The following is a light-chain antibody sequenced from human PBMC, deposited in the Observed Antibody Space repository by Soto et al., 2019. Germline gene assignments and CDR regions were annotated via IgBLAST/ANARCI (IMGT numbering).Light chain of an antibody. CDR2: AAS. CDR3: QQYGSSPYT. J-gene: IGKJ4*01. Sequence: EIVLTQSPGTLSVSPGERATLSCRASQSVISNYLAWYQQKPGQAPRLLIYAASNRATGIPDRFSGSGSGTDFTLTISRLEPEDFAMYYCQQYGSSPYTFGGGTKVEIK. V-gene: IGKV3-20*01. CDR1: QSVISNY.